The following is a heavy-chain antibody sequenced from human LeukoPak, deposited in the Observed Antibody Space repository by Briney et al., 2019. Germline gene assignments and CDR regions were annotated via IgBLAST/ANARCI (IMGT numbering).Heavy chain of an antibody. J-gene: IGHJ4*02. CDR1: GGSISSSSYY. CDR3: ARRDYDILTGYSYYFDY. Sequence: PSETLSLTCTVSGGSISSSSYYWGWLRQPPGKGLEWIGSIYYSGSTYYNPSLKSRVTISVDTSKNQFSLKLSSVTAADTAVYYCARRDYDILTGYSYYFDYWGQGTLVTVSS. CDR2: IYYSGST. V-gene: IGHV4-39*01. D-gene: IGHD3-9*01.